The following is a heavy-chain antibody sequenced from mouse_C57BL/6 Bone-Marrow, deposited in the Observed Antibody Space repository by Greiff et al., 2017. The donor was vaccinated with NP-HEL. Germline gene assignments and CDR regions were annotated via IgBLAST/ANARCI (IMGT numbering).Heavy chain of an antibody. CDR2: INPNNGGT. D-gene: IGHD4-1*01. Sequence: VQLQQSGPELVKPGASVKISCKASGYTFTDYYMNWVKQSHGKSLEWIGDINPNNGGTSYNQKFKGKATLTVDKSSSTAYMELRSLTSEDSAVYYCAVWEFSMDYWGQGTSVTVSS. CDR1: GYTFTDYY. J-gene: IGHJ4*01. V-gene: IGHV1-26*01. CDR3: AVWEFSMDY.